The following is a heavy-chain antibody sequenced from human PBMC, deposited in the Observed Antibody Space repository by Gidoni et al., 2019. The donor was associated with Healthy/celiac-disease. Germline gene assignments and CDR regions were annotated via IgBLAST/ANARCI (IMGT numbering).Heavy chain of an antibody. CDR2: IDPNSGGT. CDR1: GYTFSGYY. CDR3: ARDRRSVADY. Sequence: QVQLVQSGAEVKKPGASGKVSCKASGYTFSGYYMHWVRQAPGQGLEWMGWIDPNSGGTNDAQKFQGRVTMTRDTSINTAYMELSRLRSDDTAVYYCARDRRSVADYWGQGTLVTVSS. V-gene: IGHV1-2*02. J-gene: IGHJ4*02. D-gene: IGHD2-21*01.